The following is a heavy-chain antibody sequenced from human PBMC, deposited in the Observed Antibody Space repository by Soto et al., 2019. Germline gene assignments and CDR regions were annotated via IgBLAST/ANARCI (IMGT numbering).Heavy chain of an antibody. CDR2: IKQDGNDK. V-gene: IGHV3-7*01. CDR3: VRGCGSHSCPYYLDV. CDR1: GFTFSTYW. Sequence: GGSLRLSCVASGFTFSTYWMSWVRLAPGTGLEWVATIKQDGNDKYYADSVKGRFAISRDNAENSLYLQMSGLSPDDTAVFYCVRGCGSHSCPYYLDVWGKGTPVTVSS. J-gene: IGHJ6*03. D-gene: IGHD2-15*01.